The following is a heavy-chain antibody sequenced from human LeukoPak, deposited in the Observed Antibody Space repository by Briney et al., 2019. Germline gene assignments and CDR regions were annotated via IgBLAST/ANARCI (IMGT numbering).Heavy chain of an antibody. CDR1: GFTFSSYD. J-gene: IGHJ3*02. V-gene: IGHV3-48*03. Sequence: GGSLRLSCAASGFTFSSYDMNWVRQAPGKGLEWVSYISSSGSAIYYADSVKGRFTISRDNAKNSLYLQMNSLRAEDTAVYYCARDLGGSSGWYGNAFDIWGQGTMLTVSS. D-gene: IGHD6-19*01. CDR3: ARDLGGSSGWYGNAFDI. CDR2: ISSSGSAI.